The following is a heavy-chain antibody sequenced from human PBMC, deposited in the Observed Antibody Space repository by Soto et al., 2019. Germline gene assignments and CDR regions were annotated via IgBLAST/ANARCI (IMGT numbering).Heavy chain of an antibody. D-gene: IGHD2-15*01. Sequence: QITLKESGPTLVKPTQTLTLTCTFSGFSLSTSGVGVGWIRQPPGKALEWLALIYWDDDKRYSPSLTSRLTITKDTSKNQVVLTVTNMDPVDTATYYCAHRPRYCSAGSSRNWFDPWGQGTMVAVSS. CDR3: AHRPRYCSAGSSRNWFDP. V-gene: IGHV2-5*02. CDR1: GFSLSTSGVG. J-gene: IGHJ5*02. CDR2: IYWDDDK.